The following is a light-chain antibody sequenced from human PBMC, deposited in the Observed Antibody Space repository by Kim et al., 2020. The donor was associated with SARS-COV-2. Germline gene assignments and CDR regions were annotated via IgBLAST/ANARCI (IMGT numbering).Light chain of an antibody. V-gene: IGKV1-33*01. CDR2: DAS. CDR1: QDISNY. Sequence: DIQMTQSPSSLSASVGDRVTITCQASQDISNYLNWYQQKPGKAPKLLICDASNLETGVPSRFSGSGSGTDFTFTISSLQPEDIATYYCQQYDNLPPFTFGPGTKVDIK. J-gene: IGKJ3*01. CDR3: QQYDNLPPFT.